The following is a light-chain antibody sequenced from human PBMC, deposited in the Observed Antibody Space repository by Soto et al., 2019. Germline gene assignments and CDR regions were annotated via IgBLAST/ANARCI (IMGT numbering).Light chain of an antibody. V-gene: IGKV3-20*01. CDR1: QSVGTRD. CDR3: QHCGSSAWT. Sequence: EVVLRQSPGTLSFSPGDRATLSCRASQSVGTRDLARYQQGRAQSPRLLISAACGRATGIRDRFSGSGSGPAFTLTIIRLEPEDLSVYFCQHCGSSAWTFGQGTKVDIK. J-gene: IGKJ1*01. CDR2: AAC.